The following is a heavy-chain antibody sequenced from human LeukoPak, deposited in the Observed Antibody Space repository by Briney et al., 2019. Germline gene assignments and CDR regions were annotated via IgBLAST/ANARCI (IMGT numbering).Heavy chain of an antibody. CDR3: ARGLGQLDS. J-gene: IGHJ4*02. CDR1: GFTVSSNY. Sequence: PGGSLRLSCAASGFTVSSNYMSWIRQPPGKGLEWIGEINLRGSTNYNPSLKSRVTISVDTSKNQFSLKLTSVTAADTAIFYCARGLGQLDSWGQGTLVTVSS. CDR2: INLRGST. V-gene: IGHV4-34*01. D-gene: IGHD2-2*01.